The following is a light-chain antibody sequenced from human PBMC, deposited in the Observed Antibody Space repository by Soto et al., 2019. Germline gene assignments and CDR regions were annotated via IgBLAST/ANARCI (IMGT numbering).Light chain of an antibody. CDR3: QHYDNLPLT. Sequence: DIRMTQSPSSLSASLGDRITITCQASQVITTSLSWFQQRPGKAPRLLIYDASNLEAGVPSRFSGSGSGTDFTFTISSLQPEDIATYYCQHYDNLPLTFGGGTKVEIK. CDR1: QVITTS. J-gene: IGKJ4*01. CDR2: DAS. V-gene: IGKV1-33*01.